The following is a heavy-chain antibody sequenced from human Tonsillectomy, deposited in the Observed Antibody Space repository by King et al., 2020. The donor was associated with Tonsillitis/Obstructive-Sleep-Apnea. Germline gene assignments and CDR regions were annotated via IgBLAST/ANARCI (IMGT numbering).Heavy chain of an antibody. CDR1: GFSLSTSGVG. CDR2: IYWDDDK. V-gene: IGHV2-5*02. Sequence: TLKESGPTLVKPTQTLTLTCTFSGFSLSTSGVGVGWIRQPSGKALEWLALIYWDDDKRYSPSLKSRLTITKDTSKNQVVLTMTNMDPVDTATYYCAHGRITIFGVVIMLDYWGQGTLVTVSS. D-gene: IGHD3-3*01. CDR3: AHGRITIFGVVIMLDY. J-gene: IGHJ4*02.